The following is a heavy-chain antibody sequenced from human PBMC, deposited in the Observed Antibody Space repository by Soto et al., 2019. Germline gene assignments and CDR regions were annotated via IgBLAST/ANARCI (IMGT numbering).Heavy chain of an antibody. CDR3: ARDRVVMYYYYGMDV. CDR1: GFTFSSYG. D-gene: IGHD3-3*01. J-gene: IGHJ6*02. Sequence: GGSLRLSCAASGFTFSSYGMHWVRQAPGKGLEWVAVIWYDGSNKYYADSVKGRFTISRDNSKNTLYLQMNSLRAEDTAVYYCARDRVVMYYYYGMDVWGQGTTVTVSS. CDR2: IWYDGSNK. V-gene: IGHV3-33*01.